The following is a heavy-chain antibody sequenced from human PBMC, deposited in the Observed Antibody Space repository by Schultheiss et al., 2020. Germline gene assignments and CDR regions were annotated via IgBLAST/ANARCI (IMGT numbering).Heavy chain of an antibody. CDR1: GGSISSGGYY. D-gene: IGHD6-13*01. V-gene: IGHV4-61*02. CDR2: IYTSGST. Sequence: SETLSLTCTVSGGSISSGGYYWSWIRQHPGKGLEWIGRIYTSGSTSYNPSLKSRVAMSIDTSKNQFSLKLSSVTAADTAVYYCARDLRSSWYSFDYWGQGTLVTVSS. CDR3: ARDLRSSWYSFDY. J-gene: IGHJ4*02.